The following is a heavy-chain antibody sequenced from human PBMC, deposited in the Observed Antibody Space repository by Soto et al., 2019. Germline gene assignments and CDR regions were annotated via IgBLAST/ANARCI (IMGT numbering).Heavy chain of an antibody. J-gene: IGHJ6*02. D-gene: IGHD3-10*01. CDR1: GFTFSSYG. CDR2: ISYDGSNK. V-gene: IGHV3-30*18. Sequence: QVQLVESGGGVVQPGRSLRLSCAASGFTFSSYGMHWVRQAPGKGLEWVAVISYDGSNKYYADSVKGRFTISRDNSKNTLYLQKNSLRADDTAVYYCAKNWTGSVSSFHYGMDVWGQVTMVTGSS. CDR3: AKNWTGSVSSFHYGMDV.